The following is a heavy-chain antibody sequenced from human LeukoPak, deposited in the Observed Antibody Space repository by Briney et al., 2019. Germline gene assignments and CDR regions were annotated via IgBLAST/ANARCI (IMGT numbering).Heavy chain of an antibody. CDR2: IYHSGST. Sequence: PSETLSLTCTVSGGSISSGGYYWSWIRQPPGKGLEWIGYIYHSGSTYYNPSLKSRVTISVDRSKNQFSLKLSSVTAADTAVYYCARGGMYYYDSSVQSLDIWGQGTMVTVSS. J-gene: IGHJ3*02. V-gene: IGHV4-30-2*01. CDR1: GGSISSGGYY. D-gene: IGHD3-22*01. CDR3: ARGGMYYYDSSVQSLDI.